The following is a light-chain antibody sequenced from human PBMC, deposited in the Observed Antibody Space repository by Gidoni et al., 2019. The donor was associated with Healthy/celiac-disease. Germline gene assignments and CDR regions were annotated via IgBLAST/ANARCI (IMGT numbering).Light chain of an antibody. Sequence: QSALTQPDSVSGSPGQSITISCTGTSSDVGSYNHVSWYQQHPGKAPKLMIYEGSKRPSGVSNRFSGSKSANTASLTISGLQAEDDAYYYCCSYAGSYVVFGGGTKLTVL. CDR2: EGS. J-gene: IGLJ2*01. V-gene: IGLV2-23*01. CDR1: SSDVGSYNH. CDR3: CSYAGSYVV.